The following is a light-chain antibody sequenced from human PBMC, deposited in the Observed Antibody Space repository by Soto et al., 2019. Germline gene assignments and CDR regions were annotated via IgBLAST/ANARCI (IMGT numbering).Light chain of an antibody. V-gene: IGLV1-44*01. CDR1: RSNIGSNT. CDR3: AAWDDSLNGVV. Sequence: QSVLTQPPSASGTPGQRVTISCSGTRSNIGSNTLNWYQQLPGTAPKLHIYSNNQRPSGVPDRFSGSKSGTSASLAISGLQSEDEADYYCAAWDDSLNGVVFGGGTKVTVL. CDR2: SNN. J-gene: IGLJ2*01.